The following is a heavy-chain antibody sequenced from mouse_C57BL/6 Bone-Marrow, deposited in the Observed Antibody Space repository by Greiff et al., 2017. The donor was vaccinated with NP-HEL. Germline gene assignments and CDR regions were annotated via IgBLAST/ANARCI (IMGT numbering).Heavy chain of an antibody. J-gene: IGHJ3*01. Sequence: DVMLVESGGGLVKPGGSLKLSCAASGFTFSSYTMSWVRQTPEKRLEWVATISGGGGNPYYPASVKGRFTMSRDNAENTQYMQMSSLRSEDTAWYYCARDSSDYIAYWGQGTLVTVSA. V-gene: IGHV5-9*01. CDR3: ARDSSDYIAY. D-gene: IGHD3-2*02. CDR2: ISGGGGNP. CDR1: GFTFSSYT.